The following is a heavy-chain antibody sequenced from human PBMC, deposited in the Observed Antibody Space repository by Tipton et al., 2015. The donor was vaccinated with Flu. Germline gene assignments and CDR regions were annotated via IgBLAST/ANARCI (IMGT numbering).Heavy chain of an antibody. V-gene: IGHV3-7*01. Sequence: SLRLSCAASGFTFSNYWKTWVRQVPGKGLEWVANIKQDGSEKYYADSVKGRFTISRDNAKNTLYLQMNSLRPEDTAVYYCARGGVKWFGELLGVDYWGQGVMVTVSS. CDR1: GFTFSNYW. CDR3: ARGGVKWFGELLGVDY. D-gene: IGHD3-10*01. CDR2: IKQDGSEK. J-gene: IGHJ4*02.